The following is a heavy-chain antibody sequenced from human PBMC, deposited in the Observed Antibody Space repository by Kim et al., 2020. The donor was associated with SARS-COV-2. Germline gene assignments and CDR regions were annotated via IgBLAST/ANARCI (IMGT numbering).Heavy chain of an antibody. D-gene: IGHD3-10*01. CDR1: GFTFSSYG. V-gene: IGHV3-33*01. J-gene: IGHJ6*02. CDR3: ARSPLDYYGSGSYWGYYYYYGMDV. Sequence: GGSLRLSCAASGFTFSSYGMHWVRQAPGKGLEWVAVIWYDGSNKYYADSVKGRFTISRDNSKNTLYLQMNSLRAEDTAVYYCARSPLDYYGSGSYWGYYYYYGMDVWGQGTTVTVSS. CDR2: IWYDGSNK.